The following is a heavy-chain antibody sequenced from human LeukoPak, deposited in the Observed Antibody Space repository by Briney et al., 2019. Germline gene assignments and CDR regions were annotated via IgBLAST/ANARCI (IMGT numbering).Heavy chain of an antibody. CDR2: IRFDGSDK. V-gene: IGHV3-30*02. CDR3: ASRPRKGALDI. Sequence: TGGSLRLSCVASGFTFSHYGMHWVRQAPGKGLEWVTFIRFDGSDKYYADFVKGRFTISRDNPKNTLYLQMNSLRAEDTALYYCASRPRKGALDIWGQGTMVTVSS. J-gene: IGHJ3*02. D-gene: IGHD6-6*01. CDR1: GFTFSHYG.